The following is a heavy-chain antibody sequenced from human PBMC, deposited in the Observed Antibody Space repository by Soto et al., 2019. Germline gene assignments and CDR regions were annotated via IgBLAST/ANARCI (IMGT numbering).Heavy chain of an antibody. D-gene: IGHD3-16*02. CDR3: ARSSLGAFDI. CDR2: IKQDGSEK. CDR1: GFTFSSHW. J-gene: IGHJ3*02. V-gene: IGHV3-7*01. Sequence: PGGSLRLSCAASGFTFSSHWMGWVRQAPGKGLEWVANIKQDGSEKYYVDSVKGRFTISRDNAKNSLSLQMNSLRAEDTAVYYCARSSLGAFDIWGQGTMVTVSS.